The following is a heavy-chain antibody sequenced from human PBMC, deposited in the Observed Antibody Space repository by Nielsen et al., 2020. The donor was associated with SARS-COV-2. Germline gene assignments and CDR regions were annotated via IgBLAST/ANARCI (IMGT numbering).Heavy chain of an antibody. D-gene: IGHD2-2*01. Sequence: GESLKISCAASGFTFSSYGMHWVRQAPGKGLEWVAVISYDGSNKYYADSVKGRFTISRDNSKNTLYLQMNSLRAEDTAVYYCARGEVPAAYYMDVWGKGTTVTVSS. CDR2: ISYDGSNK. V-gene: IGHV3-30*03. CDR1: GFTFSSYG. CDR3: ARGEVPAAYYMDV. J-gene: IGHJ6*03.